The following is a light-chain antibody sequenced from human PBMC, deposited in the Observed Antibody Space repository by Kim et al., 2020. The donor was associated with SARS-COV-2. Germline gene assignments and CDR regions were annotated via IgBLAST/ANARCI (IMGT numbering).Light chain of an antibody. CDR2: DVS. V-gene: IGLV2-14*03. Sequence: GQSITISCTGTSSDIGTYNYVSWYQQYPGKAPKLMIYDVSNRPSGVSNRFSGSKSGNTASLTISGHQAEDEADYYCSSYTSSRTLVFGTGTKVTVL. J-gene: IGLJ1*01. CDR3: SSYTSSRTLV. CDR1: SSDIGTYNY.